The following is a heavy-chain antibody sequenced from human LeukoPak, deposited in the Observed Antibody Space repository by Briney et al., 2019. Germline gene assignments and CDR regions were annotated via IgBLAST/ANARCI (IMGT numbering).Heavy chain of an antibody. CDR1: GFTFSNYW. CDR2: INRDGSTT. D-gene: IGHD3-10*01. J-gene: IGHJ4*02. Sequence: GGSLRLSCAASGFTFSNYWVHWVRQAPGKGLVWVSRINRDGSTTNYADSVKGRFTVSRDNAKNTLNLQMNSLRAEDTAVYYCARDRESGESSEIDFWGQGTLVTVSS. V-gene: IGHV3-74*01. CDR3: ARDRESGESSEIDF.